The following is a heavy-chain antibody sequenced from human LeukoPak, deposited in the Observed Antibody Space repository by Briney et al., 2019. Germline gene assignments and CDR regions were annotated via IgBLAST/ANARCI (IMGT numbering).Heavy chain of an antibody. CDR1: GFTFNDYA. V-gene: IGHV3-23*01. Sequence: PGGSLRLSCAAAGFTFNDYATSGGRQAAGKGLEWVSGISDTGRRTFYADSVKGRFTISRVDSKKTVYLQMNTLRAEDTAIYFCARHDSFTPYWGQGTLVTVSS. CDR3: ARHDSFTPY. CDR2: ISDTGRRT. J-gene: IGHJ4*02. D-gene: IGHD4-11*01.